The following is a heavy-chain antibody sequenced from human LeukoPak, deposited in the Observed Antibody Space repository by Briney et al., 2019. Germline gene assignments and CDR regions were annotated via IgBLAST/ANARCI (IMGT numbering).Heavy chain of an antibody. J-gene: IGHJ4*02. V-gene: IGHV4-34*01. Sequence: SETLSLTCAVYGGSFSGYYWSWIRQPPGKGLEWIGEINHSGSTNYNPSLKSRVTISVDTSKNQFSLRVSSVTAADTAVYYCARGPPLDYWGQGTLVTVSS. CDR3: ARGPPLDY. CDR1: GGSFSGYY. CDR2: INHSGST.